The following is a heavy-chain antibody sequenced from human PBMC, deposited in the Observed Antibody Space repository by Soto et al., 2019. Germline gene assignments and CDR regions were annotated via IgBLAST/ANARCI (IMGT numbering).Heavy chain of an antibody. CDR3: ARGRYYDSSGYYDDAFDI. CDR2: IGTAGDT. V-gene: IGHV3-13*01. J-gene: IGHJ3*02. Sequence: EVQLVESGGGLVQRGGSLSLSCAASRFTFSSYDMHWVRQATGKGLEWVSGIGTAGDTYYPGSVKGRFTISRENAKNSLYLQMNSLRGGDTAVYYCARGRYYDSSGYYDDAFDIWGQGTMVTVSS. D-gene: IGHD3-22*01. CDR1: RFTFSSYD.